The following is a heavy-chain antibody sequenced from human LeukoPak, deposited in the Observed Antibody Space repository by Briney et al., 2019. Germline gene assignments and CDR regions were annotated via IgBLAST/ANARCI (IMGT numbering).Heavy chain of an antibody. D-gene: IGHD3-22*01. Sequence: AGGSLRLSCAASGFPFGSYAMSWVRQAPGKGLEWVSLISGSGGSTYYADSVKGRFTISRDYSKNTLYLQMNSLRAEDTAVYYCARDLGQYYDTSDNWFDPWGQGTLVTVSS. CDR1: GFPFGSYA. V-gene: IGHV3-23*01. CDR3: ARDLGQYYDTSDNWFDP. J-gene: IGHJ5*02. CDR2: ISGSGGST.